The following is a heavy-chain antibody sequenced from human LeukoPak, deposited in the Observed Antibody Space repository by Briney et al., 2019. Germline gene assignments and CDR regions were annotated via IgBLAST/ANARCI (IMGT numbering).Heavy chain of an antibody. Sequence: GGSLRLSCAASGFTFSSYAMHWVRQAPGKGLEWVAVISYDGSNKYYADSVKGRFTISRDNSKNTLYLQMNSLRAEDTAVYYCARTRTRHYDILTPGRYFDYWGQGTLVTVS. J-gene: IGHJ4*02. CDR1: GFTFSSYA. CDR2: ISYDGSNK. D-gene: IGHD3-9*01. CDR3: ARTRTRHYDILTPGRYFDY. V-gene: IGHV3-30-3*01.